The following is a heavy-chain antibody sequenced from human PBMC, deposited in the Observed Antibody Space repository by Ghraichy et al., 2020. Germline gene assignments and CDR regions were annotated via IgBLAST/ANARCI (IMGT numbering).Heavy chain of an antibody. Sequence: SETLSLTCTVSGGSISSYYWSWIRQPAGKGLEWIGRIYTSGSTNYNPSLKSRVTMSVDTSKNQFSLKLSSVTAADTAVYYCARGGGYCSGGSCYSFGFDYWGQGTLVTVSS. D-gene: IGHD2-15*01. J-gene: IGHJ4*02. CDR2: IYTSGST. V-gene: IGHV4-4*07. CDR1: GGSISSYY. CDR3: ARGGGYCSGGSCYSFGFDY.